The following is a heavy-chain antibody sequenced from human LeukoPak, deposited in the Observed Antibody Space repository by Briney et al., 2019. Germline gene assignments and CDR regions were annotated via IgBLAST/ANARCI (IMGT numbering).Heavy chain of an antibody. Sequence: KTGGSLRLSCAASGFTFSSYSMNWVRQAPGKGLEWVSSISSSSGYIYYADSVKGRFTISRDNAKNSLYLQMNSLRAEDTALYYCASVDYYGSGNYYNDVDYWGQGTLVTVSS. CDR3: ASVDYYGSGNYYNDVDY. D-gene: IGHD3-10*01. CDR2: ISSSSGYI. J-gene: IGHJ4*02. V-gene: IGHV3-21*01. CDR1: GFTFSSYS.